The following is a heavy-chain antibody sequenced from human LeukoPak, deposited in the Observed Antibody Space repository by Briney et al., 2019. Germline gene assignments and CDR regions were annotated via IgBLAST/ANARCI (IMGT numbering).Heavy chain of an antibody. CDR1: GFTFSSYW. CDR2: INSDRSST. D-gene: IGHD2-15*01. Sequence: GGSLRLSCAASGFTFSSYWMHWVRQAPGKGLVWVSRINSDRSSTSYADSVKGRFTISRDNAKNTLYLQMNSLRAEDTAVYYCARDGQDIVVVVAATPCGWFDPWGQGTLVTVSS. V-gene: IGHV3-74*01. J-gene: IGHJ5*02. CDR3: ARDGQDIVVVVAATPCGWFDP.